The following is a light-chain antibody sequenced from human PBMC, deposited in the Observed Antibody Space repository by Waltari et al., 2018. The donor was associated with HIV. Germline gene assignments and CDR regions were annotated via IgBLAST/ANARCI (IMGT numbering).Light chain of an antibody. V-gene: IGKV1-33*01. J-gene: IGKJ1*01. CDR1: QDISNY. CDR2: DAS. Sequence: DIQMTQSPSSLSASVGDRVTINCQASQDISNYLNWYQQKPGKAPKLLIYDASNLETGVPSRFSGSGSGTDFTFTISSLQPEDIATYYCQQYDNLLRTFGQGTKVEIK. CDR3: QQYDNLLRT.